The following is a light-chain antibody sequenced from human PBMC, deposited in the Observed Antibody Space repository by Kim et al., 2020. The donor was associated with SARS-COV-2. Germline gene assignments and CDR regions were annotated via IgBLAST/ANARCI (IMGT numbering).Light chain of an antibody. J-gene: IGKJ1*01. Sequence: VAGGDRVPFTCRASQDIKNNVAWYQQKPGKVPKVLNYDASTLQSGVPSRFSDSGSGTDFTLSISSLQPEDVATYYGQRYNGARETVGQGTKVEI. CDR1: QDIKNN. CDR2: DAS. CDR3: QRYNGARET. V-gene: IGKV1-27*01.